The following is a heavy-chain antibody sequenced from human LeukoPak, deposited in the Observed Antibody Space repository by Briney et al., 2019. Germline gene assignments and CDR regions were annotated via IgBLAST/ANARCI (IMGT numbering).Heavy chain of an antibody. Sequence: GASVKVCCKASGYTFTSYYMHWVRHAPGQGLEWMGIINLSGGGTSSAQKYQGRVSMTRDTSTSTVYMELSSLRSEDTAVYYCARAGGYFDWLLPFDPCGQGNLCTVSS. CDR3: ARAGGYFDWLLPFDP. CDR1: GYTFTSYY. V-gene: IGHV1-46*01. CDR2: INLSGGGT. J-gene: IGHJ5*02. D-gene: IGHD3-9*01.